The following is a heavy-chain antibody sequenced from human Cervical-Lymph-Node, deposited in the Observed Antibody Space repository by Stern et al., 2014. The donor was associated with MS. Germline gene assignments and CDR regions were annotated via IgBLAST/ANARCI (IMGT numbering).Heavy chain of an antibody. Sequence: VQLVQSGGEVKKPGASVKVSCKASGYTFSSYGISWVRQAPGQGLEWMGRISTQKDNTNYAQKVRGRVTMTTDTSTSTAYMVLRSLRSDDTDVYFCARDEPTVGFDYWGQGTLVTVSS. CDR2: ISTQKDNT. CDR1: GYTFSSYG. CDR3: ARDEPTVGFDY. D-gene: IGHD3-16*01. J-gene: IGHJ4*02. V-gene: IGHV1-18*01.